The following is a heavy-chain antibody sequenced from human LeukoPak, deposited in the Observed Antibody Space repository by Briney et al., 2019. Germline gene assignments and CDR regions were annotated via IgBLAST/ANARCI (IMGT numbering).Heavy chain of an antibody. D-gene: IGHD3-22*01. Sequence: SETLSLTCSVSDDSITMYYWTWIRQPAGKGLEWIGRIYTSGSTNYNPSLKSRVTMSVDTSKNQFSLKLSSVTAADTAVYYCARVRYYYDSSGYLYYFDYWGQGTLVTVSS. CDR2: IYTSGST. V-gene: IGHV4-4*07. CDR1: DDSITMYY. CDR3: ARVRYYYDSSGYLYYFDY. J-gene: IGHJ4*02.